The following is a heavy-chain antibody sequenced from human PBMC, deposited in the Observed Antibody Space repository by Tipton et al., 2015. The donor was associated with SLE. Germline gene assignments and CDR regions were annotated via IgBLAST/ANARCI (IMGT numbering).Heavy chain of an antibody. CDR1: GCSFTSYW. V-gene: IGHV4-39*01. D-gene: IGHD3-16*02. CDR2: IYYSGST. J-gene: IGHJ3*02. CDR3: ASIMITFGGVIVPYAFDI. Sequence: QLVQSGAEVKKPGESLKISCKGSGCSFTSYWIGWIRQPPGKGLEWIGSIYYSGSTYYNPSLKSRVTISVDTSKNQFSLKLSSVTAADTAVYYCASIMITFGGVIVPYAFDIWGQGTMVTVSS.